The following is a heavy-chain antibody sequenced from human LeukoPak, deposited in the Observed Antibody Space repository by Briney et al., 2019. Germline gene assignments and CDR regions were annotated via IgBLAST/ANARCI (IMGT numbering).Heavy chain of an antibody. Sequence: GGSLRLSCAASGFPFSRNSMNWVRQAPGKGLEWVSGISGGGGDTYYADSVKGRFTISRDNSKNTLNLRMDSLRAEDTALYYCAKDQNYESSGYYGGFDYWGQGTLVTVSS. J-gene: IGHJ4*02. D-gene: IGHD3-22*01. CDR3: AKDQNYESSGYYGGFDY. CDR1: GFPFSRNS. CDR2: ISGGGGDT. V-gene: IGHV3-23*01.